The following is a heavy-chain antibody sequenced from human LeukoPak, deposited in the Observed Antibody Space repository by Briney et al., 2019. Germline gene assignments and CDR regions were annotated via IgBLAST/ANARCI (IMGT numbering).Heavy chain of an antibody. CDR1: GGSFSGYY. V-gene: IGHV4-34*01. CDR3: ATSYTRIKRWFDP. D-gene: IGHD3-22*01. CDR2: INHSGST. Sequence: SETLSLTCAVYGGSFSGYYWSWIRQPPGKGLEWIGEINHSGSTNYNPSLKSRVTISVDTSENQFSLKLSSVTAADTAVYYCATSYTRIKRWFDPWGQGTLVTVSS. J-gene: IGHJ5*02.